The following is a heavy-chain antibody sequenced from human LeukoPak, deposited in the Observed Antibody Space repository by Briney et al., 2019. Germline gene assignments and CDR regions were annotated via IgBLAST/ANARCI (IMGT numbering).Heavy chain of an antibody. V-gene: IGHV1-2*04. D-gene: IGHD2-15*01. Sequence: ASVKVSCKASGYTFTGYYMHWVRQAPGQGLEWTGWINPNSGGTNYAQKFQGWVTMTRDTSISTAYMELSRLRSDDTAVYYCARVQCSGGSCYFDYWGQGTLVTVSS. CDR3: ARVQCSGGSCYFDY. J-gene: IGHJ4*02. CDR2: INPNSGGT. CDR1: GYTFTGYY.